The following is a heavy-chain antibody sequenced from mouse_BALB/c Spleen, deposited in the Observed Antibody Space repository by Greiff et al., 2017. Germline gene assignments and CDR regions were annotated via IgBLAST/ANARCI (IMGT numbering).Heavy chain of an antibody. CDR3: AREDYYGSSPFAY. CDR2: ISSGSSTI. D-gene: IGHD1-1*01. J-gene: IGHJ3*01. Sequence: DVHLVESGGGLVQPGGSRKLSCAASGFTFSSFGMHWVRQAPEKGLEWVAYISSGSSTIYYADTVKGRFTISRDNPKNTLFLQMTSLRSEDTAMYYCAREDYYGSSPFAYWGQGTLVTVSA. V-gene: IGHV5-17*02. CDR1: GFTFSSFG.